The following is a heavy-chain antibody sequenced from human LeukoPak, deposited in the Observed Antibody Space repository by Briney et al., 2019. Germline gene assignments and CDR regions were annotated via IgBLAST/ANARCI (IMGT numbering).Heavy chain of an antibody. D-gene: IGHD6-19*01. V-gene: IGHV3-7*01. CDR2: IKQDGSER. Sequence: PGGSLRLSCAASGFTFSSYWMSWVRQAPGKGLEWVANIKQDGSERYYVDSVKGRFTISRDNAKNTLYLQMNSLRAEDTAVYYCVQGLHHTGSDYWGQGTLVTVSS. J-gene: IGHJ4*02. CDR3: VQGLHHTGSDY. CDR1: GFTFSSYW.